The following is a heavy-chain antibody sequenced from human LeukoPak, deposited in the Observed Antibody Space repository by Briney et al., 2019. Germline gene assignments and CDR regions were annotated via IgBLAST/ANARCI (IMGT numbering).Heavy chain of an antibody. Sequence: ASVKVSCKASGGTFSSYAISWVRQAPGQGLEWMGRIIPILGIANYAQKFQGRVTITADKSTSTAHMELSSLRSEDTAVYYCARIFGVVTRGGMDVWGQGTTVTVSS. CDR2: IIPILGIA. D-gene: IGHD3-3*01. V-gene: IGHV1-69*04. CDR3: ARIFGVVTRGGMDV. CDR1: GGTFSSYA. J-gene: IGHJ6*02.